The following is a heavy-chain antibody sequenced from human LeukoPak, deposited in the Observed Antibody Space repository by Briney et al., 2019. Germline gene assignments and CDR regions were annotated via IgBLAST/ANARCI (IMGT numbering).Heavy chain of an antibody. J-gene: IGHJ4*02. CDR2: VYYSGTT. CDR3: ARHGGASPLDS. CDR1: GGSINIRNYY. D-gene: IGHD2-15*01. Sequence: KPSDTLSLTCTVSGGSINIRNYYWGWIRQPLGKELDWIGSVYYSGTTYYNPSLKSRVTISVDTSKNRFSLKLNSVTAADSAVYYCARHGGASPLDSWGQGTLVTASS. V-gene: IGHV4-39*01.